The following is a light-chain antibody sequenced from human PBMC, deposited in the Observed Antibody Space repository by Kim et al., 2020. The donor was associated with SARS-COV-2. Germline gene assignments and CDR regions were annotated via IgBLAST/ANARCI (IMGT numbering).Light chain of an antibody. CDR2: GAS. CDR1: QSVSSSY. V-gene: IGKV3-20*01. Sequence: EIVLTQSPGTLSLSPGERATLSCGASQSVSSSYLAWYQQKPGQAPRLLIYGASSRAIGIPDRFSGSGSGTDFTLTISRLEPEDFAVYYCQQYGSSPSITFGQGTRLEIK. J-gene: IGKJ5*01. CDR3: QQYGSSPSIT.